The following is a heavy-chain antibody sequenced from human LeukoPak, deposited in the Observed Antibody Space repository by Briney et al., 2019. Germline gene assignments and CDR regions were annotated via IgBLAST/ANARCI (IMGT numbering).Heavy chain of an antibody. D-gene: IGHD3-10*01. V-gene: IGHV1-69*05. CDR1: GGTFSSYA. CDR3: ARSNVLLWFGEYFDY. Sequence: GASVNVSCKASGGTFSSYAISWVRQAPGQGLEWMGGIIPIFGTANYAQKFQGRVTITTDESTSTAYMELSSLRSEDTAVYYCARSNVLLWFGEYFDYWGQGTLVTVSS. J-gene: IGHJ4*02. CDR2: IIPIFGTA.